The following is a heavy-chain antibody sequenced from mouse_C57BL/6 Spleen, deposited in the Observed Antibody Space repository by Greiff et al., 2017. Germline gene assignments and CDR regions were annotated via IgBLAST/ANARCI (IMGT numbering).Heavy chain of an antibody. CDR3: ARRVITTVDYYAMDY. V-gene: IGHV1-39*01. Sequence: EVQLQESGPELVKPGASVKISCKASGYSFTDYNMNWVKQSHGKSLEWIGVINPNYGTTSYNQKFKGKATLTVDQSSRTAYMQLNSLTSEDSAVYYCARRVITTVDYYAMDYWGQGTSVTVSS. CDR1: GYSFTDYN. D-gene: IGHD1-1*01. CDR2: INPNYGTT. J-gene: IGHJ4*01.